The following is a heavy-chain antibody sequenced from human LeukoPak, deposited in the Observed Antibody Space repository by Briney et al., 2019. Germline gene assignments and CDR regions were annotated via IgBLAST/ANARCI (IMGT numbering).Heavy chain of an antibody. V-gene: IGHV3-7*01. Sequence: GGSLRLSCAAAGFTLSNYWMSWVRQVPGKGLEWVANIKKDGSEKYYVDSVKGRFTISRDNSKNTVYLQMNSPRADDTAMYYCVKDRYGDLDYWGQGTLVTVSS. D-gene: IGHD4-17*01. CDR1: GFTLSNYW. J-gene: IGHJ4*02. CDR3: VKDRYGDLDY. CDR2: IKKDGSEK.